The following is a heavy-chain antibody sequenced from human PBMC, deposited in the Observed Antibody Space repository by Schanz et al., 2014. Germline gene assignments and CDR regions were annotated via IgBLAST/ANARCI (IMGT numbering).Heavy chain of an antibody. CDR2: IIPILGIA. V-gene: IGHV1-69*02. J-gene: IGHJ4*01. Sequence: VQLEQSGAEVKKPGSSMKVSCKASGGTFSTYPINWLRQAPGQGLEWMGRIIPILGIANYAQKFQGRVTITADKSTFTAYMDVSSLRSEDTAVYYCASSGAGYSSSWDFDYWGHGTLVTVSS. CDR3: ASSGAGYSSSWDFDY. D-gene: IGHD6-13*01. CDR1: GGTFSTYP.